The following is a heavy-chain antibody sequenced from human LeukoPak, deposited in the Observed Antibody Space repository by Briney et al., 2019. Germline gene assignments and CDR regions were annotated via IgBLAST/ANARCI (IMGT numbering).Heavy chain of an antibody. D-gene: IGHD3-3*01. V-gene: IGHV4-38-2*01. CDR3: ARSYYDFWSGYPDY. Sequence: PSETLSLTCAVSGYSISSGYYWGWIRQPPGKGLEWIGRIYTSGSTNYNPSLKSRVTISVDTSKNQFSLKLSSVTAADTAVYYCARSYYDFWSGYPDYWGQGTLVTVSS. J-gene: IGHJ4*02. CDR1: GYSISSGYY. CDR2: IYTSGST.